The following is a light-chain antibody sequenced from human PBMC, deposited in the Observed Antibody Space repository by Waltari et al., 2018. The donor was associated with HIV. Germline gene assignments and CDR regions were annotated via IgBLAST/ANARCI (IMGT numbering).Light chain of an antibody. CDR2: LNSDGSH. V-gene: IGLV4-69*01. Sequence: QLVLTQSPSASASLGASVKLTCTLSSGHSSYAIACHQQQPEKGPRYLMKLNSDGSHSKGDGIPDRFSGSSSGAERYLTISSLQSEDEADYYCQTWGTSIRVFGGGTKLTVL. CDR3: QTWGTSIRV. CDR1: SGHSSYA. J-gene: IGLJ2*01.